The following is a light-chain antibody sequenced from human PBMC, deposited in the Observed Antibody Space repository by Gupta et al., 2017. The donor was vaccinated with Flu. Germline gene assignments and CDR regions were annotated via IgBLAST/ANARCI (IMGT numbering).Light chain of an antibody. V-gene: IGKV1-39*01. CDR2: GAF. J-gene: IGKJ2*01. Sequence: DIQMTQSPSSLSASVGERVTITCRTSQSINNFLNWYQHKPGKAPKLLIYGAFTLQSGVPSRFSGGGYGTDFTFVISSLQPEDFGTYYCQQRYNTPYTFGQGTMMEIK. CDR1: QSINNF. CDR3: QQRYNTPYT.